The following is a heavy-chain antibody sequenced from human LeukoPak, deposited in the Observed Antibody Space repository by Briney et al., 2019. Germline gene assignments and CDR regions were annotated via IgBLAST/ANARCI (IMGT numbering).Heavy chain of an antibody. D-gene: IGHD6-19*01. V-gene: IGHV4-59*01. CDR1: GGSLSSYY. Sequence: PSETLSLTCTVSGGSLSSYYWSWIRQPPGKGLEWIGHIYYTGSTNYNPSLKSRVTISIDTSKNQFSLQLSSVTAADTAVYYCARDSGSGTYYWGQGTLVTVSS. CDR3: ARDSGSGTYY. CDR2: IYYTGST. J-gene: IGHJ4*02.